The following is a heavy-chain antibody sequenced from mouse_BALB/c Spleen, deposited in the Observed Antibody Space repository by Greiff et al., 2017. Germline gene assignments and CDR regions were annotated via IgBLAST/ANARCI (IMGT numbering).Heavy chain of an antibody. D-gene: IGHD1-1*01. Sequence: QVHVKQSGAELVRPGTSVKISCKASGYTFTNYWLGWVKQRPGHGLEWIGDIYPGGGYTNYNEKFKGKATFTADTSSNTAYMQLSSLTSEDSAVYYCARRGGSRLYYYAMDYWGQGTSVTVSS. J-gene: IGHJ4*01. CDR2: IYPGGGYT. CDR1: GYTFTNYW. CDR3: ARRGGSRLYYYAMDY. V-gene: IGHV1-63*02.